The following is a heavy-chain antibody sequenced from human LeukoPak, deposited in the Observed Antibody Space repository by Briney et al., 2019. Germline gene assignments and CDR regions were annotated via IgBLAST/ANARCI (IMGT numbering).Heavy chain of an antibody. D-gene: IGHD3-22*01. V-gene: IGHV1-2*02. CDR3: ARVGVYSSEY. J-gene: IGHJ4*02. CDR1: GYTFTGYY. Sequence: ASVKVSRKASGYTFTGYYMHWVRQAPGQGLEWMGWINPNNGGTNYAQKFQGRVTMTRDTSISTAYMELSRLRSDDTAVYYCARVGVYSSEYWGQGTLVTVSS. CDR2: INPNNGGT.